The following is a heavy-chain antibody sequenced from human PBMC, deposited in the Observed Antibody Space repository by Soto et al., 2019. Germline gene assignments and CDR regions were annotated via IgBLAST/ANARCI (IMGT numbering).Heavy chain of an antibody. CDR2: IIPIFGTA. Sequence: SVKVSCKASGGTFSSYAISWVRQAPGQGLEWMGGIIPIFGTANYAQKFQGRVTITADESTSTAYMELSSLRSEDTAVYYCAVGVAAPGYYFDYWGQGTLVTVSS. V-gene: IGHV1-69*13. CDR1: GGTFSSYA. D-gene: IGHD6-19*01. CDR3: AVGVAAPGYYFDY. J-gene: IGHJ4*02.